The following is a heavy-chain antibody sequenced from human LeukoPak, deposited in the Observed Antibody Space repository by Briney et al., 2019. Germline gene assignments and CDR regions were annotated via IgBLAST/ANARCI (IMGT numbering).Heavy chain of an antibody. J-gene: IGHJ4*02. CDR3: ARASPLVRGVIMETPMDY. CDR1: GFTFNSYW. V-gene: IGHV3-7*03. CDR2: IKQDGSEK. D-gene: IGHD3-10*01. Sequence: PGRSLRLSCAASGFTFNSYWMSWVRQAPGKGLEWVANIKQDGSEKNYVDSVKGRFTISRDNAKNSLYLQMNSLRAEDTAVYYCARASPLVRGVIMETPMDYWGQGTLVTVSS.